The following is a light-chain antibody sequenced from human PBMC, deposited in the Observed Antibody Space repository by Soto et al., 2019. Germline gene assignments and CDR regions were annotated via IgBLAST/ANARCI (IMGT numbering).Light chain of an antibody. CDR3: QQYHNWPA. J-gene: IGKJ1*01. Sequence: ETVLTQSPATLSLSPGERAILSCRASQSISSYLAWYQQKPGQAPRLLIYDAVNRATGIPARFSGSGSGTDFTLIIGSLEPEDFAVYYCQQYHNWPAFGQGTKVEIK. V-gene: IGKV3-11*01. CDR2: DAV. CDR1: QSISSY.